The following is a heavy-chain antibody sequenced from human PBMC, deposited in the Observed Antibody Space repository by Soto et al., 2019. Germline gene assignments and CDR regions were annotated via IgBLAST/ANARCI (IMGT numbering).Heavy chain of an antibody. D-gene: IGHD6-13*01. CDR2: INHSGST. J-gene: IGHJ5*02. CDR3: ARGGPPHGIAAAGRGWFDP. Sequence: SETLSLTXAVYGGSFSGYYWSWIRQPPGKGLEWIGEINHSGSTNYNPSLKSRVTISVDTSKNQFSLKLSSVTAADTAVYYCARGGPPHGIAAAGRGWFDPWGQGTLVTVSS. V-gene: IGHV4-34*01. CDR1: GGSFSGYY.